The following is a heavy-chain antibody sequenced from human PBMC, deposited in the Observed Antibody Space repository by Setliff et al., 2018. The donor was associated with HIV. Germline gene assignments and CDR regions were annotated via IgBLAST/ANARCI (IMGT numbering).Heavy chain of an antibody. CDR3: ARDHIAARSVDY. Sequence: ASVKVSCKASGYTFTSYYIHWVRQAPGQGLEWMGIINPSIVSTTYAEKFQGRVTMSRDTSTNTVYMELSSLRSEDTAVYYCARDHIAARSVDYWGQGTLVTVSS. V-gene: IGHV1-46*01. CDR1: GYTFTSYY. J-gene: IGHJ4*02. D-gene: IGHD6-6*01. CDR2: INPSIVST.